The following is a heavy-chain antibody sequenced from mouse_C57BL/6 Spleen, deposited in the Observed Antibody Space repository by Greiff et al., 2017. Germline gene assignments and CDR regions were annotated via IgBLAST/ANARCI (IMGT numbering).Heavy chain of an antibody. CDR3: ARGVSTVVERSYAMDY. CDR1: GFTFSSYA. D-gene: IGHD1-1*01. CDR2: ISDGGSYT. Sequence: EVMLVESGGGLVKPGGSLKLSCAASGFTFSSYAMSWVRQTPEKRLEWVATISDGGSYTYYPDNVKGRFTISRDNAKNNLYLQMSHLKSEDTAMYYCARGVSTVVERSYAMDYWGQGTSVTVSS. J-gene: IGHJ4*01. V-gene: IGHV5-4*03.